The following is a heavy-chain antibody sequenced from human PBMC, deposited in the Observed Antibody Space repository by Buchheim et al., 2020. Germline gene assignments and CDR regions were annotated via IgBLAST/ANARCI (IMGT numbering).Heavy chain of an antibody. D-gene: IGHD3-10*01. V-gene: IGHV3-23*01. CDR2: ISGSGGST. CDR1: GFTFSSYA. J-gene: IGHJ4*02. CDR3: AKGRQKVGRLLWFEHYFDY. Sequence: EVQLLESGGGLVQPGGSLRLSCAASGFTFSSYAMSWVRQAPGKGLEWVSAISGSGGSTYYADSVKGRFTISRDNSKNTLYLQMNSLRAEDTAVYYCAKGRQKVGRLLWFEHYFDYWGQGTL.